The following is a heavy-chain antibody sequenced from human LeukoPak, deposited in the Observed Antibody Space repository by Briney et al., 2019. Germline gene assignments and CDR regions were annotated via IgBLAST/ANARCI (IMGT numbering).Heavy chain of an antibody. Sequence: PSQTLSLTCTVSGGSISSGSYYWSWIRQPAGKGLEWIGRIYTSGSTNYNPSLKSRVTISVDTSKNQFSLRLSSVTAADTAVYYCARGHRRDGYNWDYWGQGTLVTVSS. CDR3: ARGHRRDGYNWDY. CDR2: IYTSGST. CDR1: GGSISSGSYY. V-gene: IGHV4-61*02. D-gene: IGHD5-24*01. J-gene: IGHJ4*02.